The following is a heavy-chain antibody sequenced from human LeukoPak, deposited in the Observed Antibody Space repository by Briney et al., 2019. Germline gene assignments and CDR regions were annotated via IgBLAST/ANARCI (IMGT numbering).Heavy chain of an antibody. D-gene: IGHD3-10*01. V-gene: IGHV4-30-2*01. CDR2: IYHSGST. Sequence: SETLSLTCAVSGGSISSGGYSWSWIRQPPGKGLEWIGYIYHSGSTYYNPSLKSRVTISVDRSKNQFSLKLSSVTAADTAVYYCAGRLWFGELPDDYWGQGTLVTVSS. CDR1: GGSISSGGYS. J-gene: IGHJ4*02. CDR3: AGRLWFGELPDDY.